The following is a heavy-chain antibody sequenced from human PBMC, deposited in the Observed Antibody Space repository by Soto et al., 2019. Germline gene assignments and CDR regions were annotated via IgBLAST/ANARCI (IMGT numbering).Heavy chain of an antibody. Sequence: GGSLRLSCAASGFSFGSYALSWVRQAPGKGLEWVSTISGSDGKTFYADSVKGRFSISRDTSQSTLYLQMNSLRADDTAMYYCARWTYLDYWGQGTRVTVYS. D-gene: IGHD2-15*01. CDR1: GFSFGSYA. V-gene: IGHV3-23*01. CDR3: ARWTYLDY. CDR2: ISGSDGKT. J-gene: IGHJ4*02.